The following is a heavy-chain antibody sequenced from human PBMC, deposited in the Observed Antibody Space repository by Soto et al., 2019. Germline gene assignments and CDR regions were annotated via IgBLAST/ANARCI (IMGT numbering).Heavy chain of an antibody. CDR3: AREVRPSYDFWSGYYRSWFDP. V-gene: IGHV1-18*01. CDR1: GYTFTRYG. D-gene: IGHD3-3*01. J-gene: IGHJ5*02. CDR2: ISAYNGNT. Sequence: ASVTVSCQASGYTFTRYGISWVRQAPGQGLEWMGWISAYNGNTNYAQKLQGRVTMTTDTSTSTAYMELRSLRSDDTAVYYCAREVRPSYDFWSGYYRSWFDPWGQGTLVTVSS.